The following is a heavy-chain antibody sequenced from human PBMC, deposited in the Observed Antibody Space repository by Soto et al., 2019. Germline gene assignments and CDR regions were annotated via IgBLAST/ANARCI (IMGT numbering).Heavy chain of an antibody. J-gene: IGHJ2*01. Sequence: EVQLVESGGGLVQPGGSLRLSCEAPGFTFSTIWMPWVRQAPGKGREWVAIIKQEGEEKYYVDSVKGRFTISRDNANNSLYLQMNRLRAEDTAVYYCARVAVSDDDYISSYRYFDLCGRGTPVTVSS. CDR2: IKQEGEEK. CDR3: ARVAVSDDDYISSYRYFDL. CDR1: GFTFSTIW. D-gene: IGHD4-17*01. V-gene: IGHV3-7*01.